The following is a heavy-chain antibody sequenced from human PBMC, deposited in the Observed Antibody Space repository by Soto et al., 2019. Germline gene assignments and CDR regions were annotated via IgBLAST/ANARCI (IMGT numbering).Heavy chain of an antibody. CDR2: LNWNSVTP. D-gene: IGHD3-3*01. CDR1: GFNFGDYA. V-gene: IGHV3-9*01. J-gene: IGHJ4*02. CDR3: ASGNRGQRWLQGGYYFDY. Sequence: SLRLSCAASGFNFGDYAMHWVRQTPGQGLEWVSGLNWNSVTPGYGDSVKGRFSISRDNGKYALYLQMTSLRPEDTALYYCASGNRGQRWLQGGYYFDYWGQGTLVTVSS.